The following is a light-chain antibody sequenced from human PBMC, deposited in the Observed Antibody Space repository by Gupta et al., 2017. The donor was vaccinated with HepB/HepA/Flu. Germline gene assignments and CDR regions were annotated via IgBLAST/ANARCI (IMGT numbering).Light chain of an antibody. CDR2: SNS. V-gene: IGLV1-44*01. CDR3: TAWDDSLKSRM. J-gene: IGLJ3*02. Sequence: QSVLTQPPPASGAPGQKVTNPCSGGSSNFGSNPVQWYRQFPGTAPKLLIYSNSQRPSGVPDRFSGSKSGTSASLAISGLQSEDEADYYCTAWDDSLKSRMFGGGTKLTVL. CDR1: SSNFGSNP.